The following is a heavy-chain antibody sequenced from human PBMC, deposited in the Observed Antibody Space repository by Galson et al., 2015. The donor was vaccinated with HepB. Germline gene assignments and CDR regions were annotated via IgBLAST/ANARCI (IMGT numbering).Heavy chain of an antibody. J-gene: IGHJ6*02. CDR1: GFSARNYR. V-gene: IGHV3-66*01. CDR2: INNRDGGT. CDR3: AKDLHNYGMDV. Sequence: SLRLSCAASGFSARNYRMNWVRQAPGKGPEWVSVINNRDGGTEYADSVKGRFIISRDNSKNTLYLQMNSLRAEDTAVYYCAKDLHNYGMDVWGQGTTVAVSS.